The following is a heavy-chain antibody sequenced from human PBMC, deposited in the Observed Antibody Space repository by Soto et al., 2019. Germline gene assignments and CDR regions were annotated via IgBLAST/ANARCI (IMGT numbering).Heavy chain of an antibody. CDR1: GFTFSSSG. D-gene: IGHD1-26*01. J-gene: IGHJ6*02. CDR3: AKDLPPESGIYAQAYYYYGMDA. CDR2: ISYDGNKK. Sequence: TGGSLRLSCAASGFTFSSSGIHWVRQAPGKGLEWVAVISYDGNKKFHADSVEGQFTISRDNSKNTLYLQMNSLRAEDTAVYYCAKDLPPESGIYAQAYYYYGMDAWGQGTTVTVSS. V-gene: IGHV3-30*18.